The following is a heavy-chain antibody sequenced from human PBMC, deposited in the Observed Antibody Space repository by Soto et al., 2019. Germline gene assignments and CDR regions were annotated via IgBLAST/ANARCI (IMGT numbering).Heavy chain of an antibody. D-gene: IGHD3-9*01. J-gene: IGHJ4*02. V-gene: IGHV4-39*01. Sequence: PSETLSLTRTISGGSIRSSSYYWGWIRQPPGKGLEWIGSMYYSWSTYYNPSLKSRVTISVDTSKIQFSLKLKSVTAADTAVYYCARHRLDYDILTGPVDYWGQGTLVTVSS. CDR1: GGSIRSSSYY. CDR2: MYYSWST. CDR3: ARHRLDYDILTGPVDY.